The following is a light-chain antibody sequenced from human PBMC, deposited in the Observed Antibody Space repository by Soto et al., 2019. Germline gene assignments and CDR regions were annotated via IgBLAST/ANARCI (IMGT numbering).Light chain of an antibody. CDR2: WTS. V-gene: IGKV4-1*01. Sequence: EIVMTHSPDSLAVSLGERATINCRASQSLFSSTTNRSYLAWYQQKAGQPPQLLLYWTSTRKSGVPGRFSGSGSGTDFTLSISSLQAEDVAVYFCQQYYSPPPTFGQGTRLEI. CDR1: QSLFSSTTNRSY. J-gene: IGKJ5*01. CDR3: QQYYSPPPT.